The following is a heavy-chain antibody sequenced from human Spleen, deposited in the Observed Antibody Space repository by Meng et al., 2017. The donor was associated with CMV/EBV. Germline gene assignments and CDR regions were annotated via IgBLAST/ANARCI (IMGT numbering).Heavy chain of an antibody. CDR1: GYTFTGYY. D-gene: IGHD6-19*01. CDR3: ALYSSGWYP. CDR2: INSHSGVT. J-gene: IGHJ5*02. Sequence: ASVKVSCKASGYTFTGYYMHWVRQAPGQGLEWMGWINSHSGVTNYAQKFQGRVTMTRDTSTSTVYLELNSLKSEDTAVYYCALYSSGWYPWGQGTLVTVSS. V-gene: IGHV1-2*02.